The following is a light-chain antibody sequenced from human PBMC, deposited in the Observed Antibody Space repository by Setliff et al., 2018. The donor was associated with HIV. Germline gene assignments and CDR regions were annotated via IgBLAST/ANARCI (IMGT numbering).Light chain of an antibody. CDR3: QAWDSSPL. J-gene: IGLJ1*01. V-gene: IGLV1-47*02. Sequence: QSALTQPPSASGTPGQKVTISRSGSVSNIGRNSVFWYQQLPGTAPKLLMYNNDQRPSGVPDRFSGSKSGTSASLAIADLRSGDEADYYCQAWDSSPLFGTGTKVTV. CDR2: NND. CDR1: VSNIGRNS.